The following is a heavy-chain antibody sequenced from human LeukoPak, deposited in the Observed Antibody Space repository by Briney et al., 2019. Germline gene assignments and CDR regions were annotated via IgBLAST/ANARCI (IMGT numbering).Heavy chain of an antibody. CDR2: IRSGGST. D-gene: IGHD3-22*01. CDR1: GFIVSGKY. CDR3: AREGSFDSSGYNDALDI. J-gene: IGHJ3*02. Sequence: GGSLRLSCAASGFIVSGKYMSWVRQAPGKGLEWVSVIRSGGSTSYADSVKGRFTISRDNSKNTLYLQMNSLRAEDTAVYYCAREGSFDSSGYNDALDIWGQGTMVTVSA. V-gene: IGHV3-53*01.